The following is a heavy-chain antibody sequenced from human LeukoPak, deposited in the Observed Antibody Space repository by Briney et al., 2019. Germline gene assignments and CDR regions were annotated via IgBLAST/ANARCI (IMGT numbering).Heavy chain of an antibody. CDR3: ARESIALAGAPFDY. CDR2: ISSGSTI. J-gene: IGHJ4*02. CDR1: GFTFSSYE. D-gene: IGHD6-19*01. V-gene: IGHV3-48*03. Sequence: GGSLRPSCAASGFTFSSYEMNWVRQAPGKGLEWVSYISSGSTIYDADSVKGRFTISRDNAKNSLYLQMNSLRAEDTAVYYCARESIALAGAPFDYWGQGTLVTVSS.